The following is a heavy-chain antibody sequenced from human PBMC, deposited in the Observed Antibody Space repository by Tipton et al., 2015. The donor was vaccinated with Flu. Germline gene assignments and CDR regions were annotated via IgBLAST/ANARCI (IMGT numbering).Heavy chain of an antibody. CDR1: GGSFSGYY. Sequence: TLSLTCAVYGGSFSGYYWSWIRQPPGKGLEWIGEINHSGSTNYNPSLKSRVTISVDTSKNQFSLKLSSVTAADTAVYYCARGEANVVVPAATTVGFDYWGQGTLVTVSS. D-gene: IGHD2-2*01. J-gene: IGHJ4*02. CDR2: INHSGST. CDR3: ARGEANVVVPAATTVGFDY. V-gene: IGHV4-34*01.